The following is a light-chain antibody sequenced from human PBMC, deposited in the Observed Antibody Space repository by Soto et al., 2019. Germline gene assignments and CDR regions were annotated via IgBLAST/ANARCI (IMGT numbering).Light chain of an antibody. CDR2: NIH. CDR1: TGAVTSGSY. Sequence: QAVVTQEPSLTVSPGGTVTLTCASSTGAVTSGSYPNWFQRKPGQPPRALIYNIHNKHSWTPVRFLGSLQGGRAALTVTGAQPEDEADYYCLLYNGVTWVFGGGTKLTVL. J-gene: IGLJ3*02. CDR3: LLYNGVTWV. V-gene: IGLV7-43*01.